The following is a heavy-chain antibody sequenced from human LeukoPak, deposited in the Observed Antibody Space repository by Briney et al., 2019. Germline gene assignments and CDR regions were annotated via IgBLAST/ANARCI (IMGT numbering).Heavy chain of an antibody. D-gene: IGHD4-17*01. CDR1: GFTFDDYA. V-gene: IGHV3-9*01. CDR3: AKGSYGDYVVGYFDY. J-gene: IGHJ4*02. CDR2: ISWNSGSM. Sequence: GRSLRLSCAASGFTFDDYAMHWVRQAPGKGLEWVSGISWNSGSMGYADSVKGRFTISRDNAKNSLYLQMNSLRAEDTALYYCAKGSYGDYVVGYFDYWGQGTLVTVSS.